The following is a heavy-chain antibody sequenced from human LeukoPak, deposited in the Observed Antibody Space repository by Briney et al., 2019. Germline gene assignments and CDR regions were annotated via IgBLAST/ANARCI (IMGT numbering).Heavy chain of an antibody. Sequence: PSETLSLTCTVSGGSISSYYWSWIRQPPGKGLEWIGYIYYSGSTNYHPSLKSRVTISVDTSKNQFSLKLSSVTAADTAVYYCARDPGDAFDIWGQGTMVTVSS. CDR1: GGSISSYY. V-gene: IGHV4-59*01. CDR2: IYYSGST. J-gene: IGHJ3*02. D-gene: IGHD3-10*01. CDR3: ARDPGDAFDI.